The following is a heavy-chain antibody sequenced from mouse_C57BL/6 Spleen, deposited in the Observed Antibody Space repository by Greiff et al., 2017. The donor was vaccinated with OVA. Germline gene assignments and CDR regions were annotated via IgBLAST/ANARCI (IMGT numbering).Heavy chain of an antibody. CDR1: GYTFTSYW. CDR3: ARGGTVVAYYYAMDY. V-gene: IGHV1-53*01. CDR2: INPSNGGT. D-gene: IGHD1-1*01. J-gene: IGHJ4*01. Sequence: QVHVKQPGTELVKPGASVKLSCKASGYTFTSYWMHWVKQRPGQGLEWIGNINPSNGGTNYNEKFKSKATLTVDKSSSTAYMQLSSLTSEDSAVYYCARGGTVVAYYYAMDYWGQGTSVTVSS.